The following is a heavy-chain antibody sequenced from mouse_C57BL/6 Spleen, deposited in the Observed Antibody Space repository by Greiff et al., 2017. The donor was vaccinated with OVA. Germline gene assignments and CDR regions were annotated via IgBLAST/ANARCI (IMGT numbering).Heavy chain of an antibody. CDR2: INPNNGGT. CDR3: ARGGWDLYAMDY. J-gene: IGHJ4*01. D-gene: IGHD4-1*01. V-gene: IGHV1-18*01. CDR1: GYTFTDYN. Sequence: EVQLVESGPELVKPGASVKIPCKASGYTFTDYNMDWVKQSHGKSLEWIGDINPNNGGTIYNQKFKGKATLTVDKSSSTAYMELRSLTSEDTAVYYCARGGWDLYAMDYWGQGTSVTVSS.